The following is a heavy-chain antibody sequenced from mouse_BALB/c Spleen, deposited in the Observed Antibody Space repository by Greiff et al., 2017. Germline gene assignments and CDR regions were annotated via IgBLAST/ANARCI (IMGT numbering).Heavy chain of an antibody. D-gene: IGHD1-1*01. CDR3: ARHEATVVAADWFAY. CDR2: ISSGGGST. V-gene: IGHV5-12-1*01. CDR1: GFAFSSYD. J-gene: IGHJ3*01. Sequence: EVMLVESGGGLVKPGGSLKLSCAASGFAFSSYDMSWVRQTPEKRLEWVAYISSGGGSTYYPDTVKGRFTISRDNAKNTLYLQMSSLKSEDTAMYYCARHEATVVAADWFAYWGQGTLVTVSA.